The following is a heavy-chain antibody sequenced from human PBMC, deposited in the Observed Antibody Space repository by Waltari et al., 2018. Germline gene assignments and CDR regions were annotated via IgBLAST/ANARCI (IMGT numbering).Heavy chain of an antibody. J-gene: IGHJ5*02. CDR1: GGSISSGGYS. CDR3: ARVGCSGGSCYRPWFDP. CDR2: IYHSGST. D-gene: IGHD2-15*01. Sequence: QLQLQESGSGLVKPSQTLSLTCAVSGGSISSGGYSWSWIRPPPGKGLEWIGYIYHSGSTYYNPSLKSRVTISVDRSKNQFSLKLSSVTAADTAVYYCARVGCSGGSCYRPWFDPWGQGTLVTVSS. V-gene: IGHV4-30-2*01.